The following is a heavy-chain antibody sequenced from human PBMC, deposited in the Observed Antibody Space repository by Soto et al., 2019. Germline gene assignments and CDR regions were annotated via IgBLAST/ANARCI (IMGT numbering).Heavy chain of an antibody. Sequence: PGGSLRLSCVVSGVTFSSYAMSWVRQAPGKGLEWVSASSSIDGSVYYADSVRGRFTISRGNSKNMVYLQMNSLRAEDTAVYYCAHGETPAAMPRWGFDHWGQGTLVTVS. CDR1: GVTFSSYA. CDR3: AHGETPAAMPRWGFDH. V-gene: IGHV3-23*01. D-gene: IGHD2-2*01. J-gene: IGHJ4*02. CDR2: SSSIDGSV.